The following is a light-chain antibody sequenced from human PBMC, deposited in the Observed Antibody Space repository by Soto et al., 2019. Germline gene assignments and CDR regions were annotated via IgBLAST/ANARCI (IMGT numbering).Light chain of an antibody. CDR3: SSYTSSRTL. CDR2: EVS. V-gene: IGLV2-14*01. CDR1: SSDVGSYNY. J-gene: IGLJ1*01. Sequence: SVLTQPASVSGSPGQSITISCTGTSSDVGSYNYVSWYQQHPGKAPKLMIYEVSDRPSGISSRFSGSKSGNTASLTISGLQTEDEADYYCSSYTSSRTLFGTGTKVTVL.